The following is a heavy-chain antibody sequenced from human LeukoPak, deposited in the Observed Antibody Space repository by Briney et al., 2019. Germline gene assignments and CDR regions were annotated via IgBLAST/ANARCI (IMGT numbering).Heavy chain of an antibody. CDR1: GYSFTNYW. Sequence: GESLKISCKGAGYSFTNYWIGWVRQVPGKGLEWVGIFFPDDSDTRYSPSFQGEVTISADKSIPTAYLHCSSLKASDTAISYCARLGVSGGNYFDYWGQGILVTASS. CDR3: ARLGVSGGNYFDY. J-gene: IGHJ4*02. D-gene: IGHD3-10*01. CDR2: FFPDDSDT. V-gene: IGHV5-51*01.